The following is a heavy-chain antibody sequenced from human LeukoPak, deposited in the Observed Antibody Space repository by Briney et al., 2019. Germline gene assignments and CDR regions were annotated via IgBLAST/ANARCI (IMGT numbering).Heavy chain of an antibody. CDR3: APTYCGGDCYYCY. CDR1: GFTFSSYS. CDR2: ISSSSSYI. V-gene: IGHV3-21*04. J-gene: IGHJ4*02. D-gene: IGHD2-21*01. Sequence: GGSLRLSCAASGFTFSSYSMNWVRQAPGRGLEWVSSISSSSSYIYYADSVKGRFTISRDNSKNTLYLQMNSLRADDTAVYYCAPTYCGGDCYYCYWGQGTLVTVSS.